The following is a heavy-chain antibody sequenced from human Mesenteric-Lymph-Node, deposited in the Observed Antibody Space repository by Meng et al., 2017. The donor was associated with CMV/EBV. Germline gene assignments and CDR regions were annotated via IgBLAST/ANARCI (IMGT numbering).Heavy chain of an antibody. Sequence: ASVKVSCKASGYTFTRYAIHWVRQAPGQRLEWMGWSNAGNGNTKYSQEFQGRVTITRDTSASTVYMEVSSLRSEDTAVYYCARDLNPTRFCSSTSCYLGWPDYYYYGMDVWGQGTTVTVSS. CDR3: ARDLNPTRFCSSTSCYLGWPDYYYYGMDV. CDR1: GYTFTRYA. CDR2: SNAGNGNT. J-gene: IGHJ6*02. V-gene: IGHV1-3*02. D-gene: IGHD2-2*01.